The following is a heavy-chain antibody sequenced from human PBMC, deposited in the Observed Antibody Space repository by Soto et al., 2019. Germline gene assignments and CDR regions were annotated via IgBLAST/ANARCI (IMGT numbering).Heavy chain of an antibody. J-gene: IGHJ3*02. Sequence: QVQLVESGGGVVQPGRSLRLSCAASGFTFSSYAMHWVRQAPGKGLEWVAVISYDGINKYYADSVKGRFTISRDNSKNTLYLKMNSLRAEETAVYYCARAGEQESTVIVVVIIPGAFDIWGQGTMVTVSS. CDR3: ARAGEQESTVIVVVIIPGAFDI. V-gene: IGHV3-30-3*01. CDR1: GFTFSSYA. CDR2: ISYDGINK. D-gene: IGHD3-22*01.